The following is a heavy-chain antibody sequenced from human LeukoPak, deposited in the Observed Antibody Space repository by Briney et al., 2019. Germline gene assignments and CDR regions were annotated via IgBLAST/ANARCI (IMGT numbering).Heavy chain of an antibody. CDR2: INWNGGST. J-gene: IGHJ4*02. V-gene: IGHV3-20*04. D-gene: IGHD6-13*01. Sequence: GGSLRLSCAASGFTFDDSVMNWARQAPGKGLEWVSGINWNGGSTGYADSVKGRFTISRDNAKNSLYLQMNSLRAEDTALYYCATGRRGRQQLVVGYFDYWGQGTLVTVSS. CDR3: ATGRRGRQQLVVGYFDY. CDR1: GFTFDDSV.